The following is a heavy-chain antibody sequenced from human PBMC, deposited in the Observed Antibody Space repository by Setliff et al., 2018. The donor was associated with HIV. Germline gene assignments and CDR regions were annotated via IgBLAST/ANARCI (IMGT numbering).Heavy chain of an antibody. J-gene: IGHJ4*02. CDR2: IYYSGST. CDR3: ARHPPYCSGGSCYRGRGYYFDY. Sequence: SETLSLTCTVSGGSISSGGYYWSWIRQHPGKGLEWIGYIYYSGSTYYNPSLKSRVTISVDTSKNQFSLKLSSVTAADTAMYYCARHPPYCSGGSCYRGRGYYFDYWGQGTLVTVSS. D-gene: IGHD2-15*01. CDR1: GGSISSGGYY. V-gene: IGHV4-31*02.